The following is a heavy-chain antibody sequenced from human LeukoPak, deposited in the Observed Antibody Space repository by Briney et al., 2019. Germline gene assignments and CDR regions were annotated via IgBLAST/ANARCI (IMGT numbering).Heavy chain of an antibody. V-gene: IGHV3-11*04. Sequence: GGSLRLSCAASGFTFSDYYMSWIRQAPGKGLEWVSYISSSGSTIYYADSVKGRFTISRDNAKNSLYLQMNSLRAEDTAVYYCARGLYCSGGSCYGPYYYYYIDVWGKGTTVTVSS. D-gene: IGHD2-15*01. CDR2: ISSSGSTI. CDR3: ARGLYCSGGSCYGPYYYYYIDV. CDR1: GFTFSDYY. J-gene: IGHJ6*03.